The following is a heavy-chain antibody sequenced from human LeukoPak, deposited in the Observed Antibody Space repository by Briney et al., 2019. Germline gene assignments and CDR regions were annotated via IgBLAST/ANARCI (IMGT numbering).Heavy chain of an antibody. Sequence: GESLKISCKGSGYTFHSYWIAWVRQMPGKGLEWMGIIYPGDSDTRYSPSFQGQVTISADKSIRTAYLQWSSPKASDTAMYYRARGSGSYENFDYWGQGTLVTVSS. J-gene: IGHJ4*02. D-gene: IGHD3-10*01. CDR2: IYPGDSDT. CDR3: ARGSGSYENFDY. CDR1: GYTFHSYW. V-gene: IGHV5-51*01.